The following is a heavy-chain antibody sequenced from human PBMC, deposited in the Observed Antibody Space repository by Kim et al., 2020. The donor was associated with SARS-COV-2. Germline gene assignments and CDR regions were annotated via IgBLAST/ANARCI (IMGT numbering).Heavy chain of an antibody. J-gene: IGHJ3*02. V-gene: IGHV4-31*03. CDR1: GGSISSGGYY. Sequence: SETLSLTCTVSGGSISSGGYYWSWIRQHPGKGLEWIGYIYYSGSTYYNPSLQSRVTISVDTSKNQFSLKLSSVTAADTAVYYCARAQGRTIFGVVIIVNAFDIWGQGTMVTVSS. CDR3: ARAQGRTIFGVVIIVNAFDI. CDR2: IYYSGST. D-gene: IGHD3-3*01.